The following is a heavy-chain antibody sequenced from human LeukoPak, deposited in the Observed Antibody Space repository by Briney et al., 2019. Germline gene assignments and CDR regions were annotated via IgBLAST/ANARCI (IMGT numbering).Heavy chain of an antibody. V-gene: IGHV1-8*01. D-gene: IGHD6-13*01. CDR3: ARARGEGIAAAGAKYYYYYMDV. J-gene: IGHJ6*03. CDR2: MNPNSGNT. Sequence: ASVKVSCKASGYTFTSYDINWVRQATGQGLEWMGWMNPNSGNTGYAQKFQGRVTMTRNTSISTAYMELSSLRSEDTAVYYCARARGEGIAAAGAKYYYYYMDVWGKGTTVTISS. CDR1: GYTFTSYD.